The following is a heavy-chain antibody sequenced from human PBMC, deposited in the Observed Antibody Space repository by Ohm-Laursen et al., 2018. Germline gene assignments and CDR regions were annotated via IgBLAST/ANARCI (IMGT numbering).Heavy chain of an antibody. CDR1: GGSLRNYY. Sequence: SDTLSLTCTVSGGSLRNYYWSWIRQPPGKGLERIGYIYYNGNPRYNPSLESRVTISVDPSKNQFSLKLNSVTAADTALYYCVLYSSFSVSWGQGTLVTVSS. D-gene: IGHD6-6*01. J-gene: IGHJ5*02. V-gene: IGHV4-59*08. CDR3: VLYSSFSVS. CDR2: IYYNGNP.